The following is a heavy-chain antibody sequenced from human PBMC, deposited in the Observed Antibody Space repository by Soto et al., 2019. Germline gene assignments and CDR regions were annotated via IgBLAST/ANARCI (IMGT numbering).Heavy chain of an antibody. D-gene: IGHD3-22*01. J-gene: IGHJ6*02. CDR2: IYPGDSDT. CDR3: ARRNYYDSSGYSPYYYYGMDV. CDR1: GYSFTSYW. V-gene: IGHV5-51*01. Sequence: GESLKISCKGSGYSFTSYWIGWVRQMPGKGLEWMGIIYPGDSDTRYSPSFQGQVTISADKSISTAYLQWSSLKASDTAMYYCARRNYYDSSGYSPYYYYGMDVWGPGTTVTVSS.